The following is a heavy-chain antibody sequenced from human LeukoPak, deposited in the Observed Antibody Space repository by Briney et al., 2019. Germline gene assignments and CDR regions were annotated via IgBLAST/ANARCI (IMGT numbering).Heavy chain of an antibody. CDR3: VRDLILVWTPGDDFDH. CDR1: GFTFSNYW. CDR2: INERATII. Sequence: GGSLRLSCAASGFTFSNYWMHWVRQVPGKGLEWVSRINERATIISYADSVKGRFTISRENARNTLYLQMNSLTAEDTAVYYCVRDLILVWTPGDDFDHWGQGTLVTVSS. D-gene: IGHD3-16*01. V-gene: IGHV3-74*01. J-gene: IGHJ4*02.